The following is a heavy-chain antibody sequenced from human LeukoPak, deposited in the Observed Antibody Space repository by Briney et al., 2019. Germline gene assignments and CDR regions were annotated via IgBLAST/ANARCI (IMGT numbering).Heavy chain of an antibody. J-gene: IGHJ4*02. D-gene: IGHD6-19*01. V-gene: IGHV4-39*07. CDR1: GGSISSSSYY. CDR3: ARDLGAVPATGYFDY. CDR2: IYYSGST. Sequence: SETLSLTCTVSGGSISSSSYYWGWIRQPPGKGLEWIGSIYYSGSTYYNPSLKSRVTISVDTSKNQFSLKLSSVTAADTAVYYCARDLGAVPATGYFDYWGQGTLVTVSS.